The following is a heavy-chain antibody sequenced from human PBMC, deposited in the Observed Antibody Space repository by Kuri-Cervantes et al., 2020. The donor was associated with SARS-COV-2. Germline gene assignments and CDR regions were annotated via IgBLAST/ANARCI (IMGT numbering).Heavy chain of an antibody. D-gene: IGHD3-22*01. CDR2: IRSKAYGGTT. CDR3: ARVWYYYDSSGPPWYYYYSMDV. Sequence: GESLKISCTASGFTLGDYAMSWVRQAPGKGLEWVGFIRSKAYGGTTEYAASVKGRFTISRDDSKSIAYLQMNSLKTEDTAVYYCARVWYYYDSSGPPWYYYYSMDVWGQGTTVTVSS. J-gene: IGHJ6*02. V-gene: IGHV3-49*04. CDR1: GFTLGDYA.